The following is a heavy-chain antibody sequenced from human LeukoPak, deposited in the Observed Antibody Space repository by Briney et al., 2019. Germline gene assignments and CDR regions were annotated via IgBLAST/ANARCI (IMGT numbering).Heavy chain of an antibody. V-gene: IGHV3-7*01. D-gene: IGHD3-3*01. CDR2: IKQDGSEK. CDR1: GFTFSSYW. Sequence: GGSLRLSCAASGFTFSSYWMSWVRQAPGKGLEWVANIKQDGSEKYYVDSVKGRFTISRDNAKNSLYLQMNSLRAEDTAVYYCARAHDFWSGSHFDYWGQGTLVTVSS. J-gene: IGHJ4*02. CDR3: ARAHDFWSGSHFDY.